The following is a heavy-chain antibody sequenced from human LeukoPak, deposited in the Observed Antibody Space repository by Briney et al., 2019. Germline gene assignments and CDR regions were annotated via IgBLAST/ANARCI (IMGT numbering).Heavy chain of an antibody. CDR3: ARHDYGDYEGVFDY. V-gene: IGHV4-4*02. CDR1: GGSISSSNW. D-gene: IGHD4-17*01. J-gene: IGHJ4*02. CDR2: IYHSGST. Sequence: SETLSLTCAVSGGSISSSNWWSWVRQPPGKGLEWIGEIYHSGSTNYNPSLKSRVAISVDKSKNQFSLKLSSVTAADTAVYYCARHDYGDYEGVFDYWGQGTLVTVSS.